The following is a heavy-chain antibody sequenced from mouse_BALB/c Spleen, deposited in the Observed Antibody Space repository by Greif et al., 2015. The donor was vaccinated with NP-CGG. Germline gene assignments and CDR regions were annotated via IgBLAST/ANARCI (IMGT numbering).Heavy chain of an antibody. CDR3: ARANFDY. CDR2: IRNKANGYTT. V-gene: IGHV7-3*02. J-gene: IGHJ2*01. CDR1: GFTFTDYY. Sequence: EVRLMESGGGLVQPGGSLRLSCATSGFTFTDYYMSWVRQPPGKALEWLGFIRNKANGYTTEYSASVKGRFTISRDNSQSILYLQVNTLRAEDSATYYCARANFDYWGQGTTLTVSS.